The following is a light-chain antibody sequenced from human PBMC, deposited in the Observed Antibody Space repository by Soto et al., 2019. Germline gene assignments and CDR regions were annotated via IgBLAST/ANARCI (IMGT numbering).Light chain of an antibody. CDR3: QQYNSYSQT. J-gene: IGKJ1*01. CDR1: QSISSW. V-gene: IGKV1-5*01. Sequence: DIQMTQSPSTLSASVGDRVTITCRASQSISSWLAWYQQTPGKAPKLLIYDASSLESGVPSRFRGSGSGTEFTLSISRLQPDDFATYYCQQYNSYSQTFGQGTKVDIK. CDR2: DAS.